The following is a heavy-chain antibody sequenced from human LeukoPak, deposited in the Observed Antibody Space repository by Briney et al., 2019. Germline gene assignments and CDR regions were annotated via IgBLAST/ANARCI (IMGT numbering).Heavy chain of an antibody. CDR2: IIPILGIA. V-gene: IGHV1-69*04. J-gene: IGHJ4*02. D-gene: IGHD6-13*01. CDR3: ARDIGTVAGSWSVPLDY. CDR1: GGTFSSYA. Sequence: GSSVKVSCKASGGTFSSYAISWVRQAPGQGLEWMGRIIPILGIANYAQKFQGRVTITADKSTSTAYMELSSLRSEDTAVYYCARDIGTVAGSWSVPLDYWGQGILVTVSS.